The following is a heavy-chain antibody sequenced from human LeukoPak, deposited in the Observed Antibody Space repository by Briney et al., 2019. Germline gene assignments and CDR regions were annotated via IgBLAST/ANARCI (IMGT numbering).Heavy chain of an antibody. CDR2: IYPGDSDT. CDR1: GYSFTSYW. D-gene: IGHD6-13*01. Sequence: GESLQISCKGSGYSFTSYWIGWVRQMPGKGLEWMGIIYPGDSDTRYSPSFQGQVTISADKSISTAYLRWSSLKASDTAMYYCARRDSSSWSPTDYWGQGTLVTVSS. V-gene: IGHV5-51*01. J-gene: IGHJ4*02. CDR3: ARRDSSSWSPTDY.